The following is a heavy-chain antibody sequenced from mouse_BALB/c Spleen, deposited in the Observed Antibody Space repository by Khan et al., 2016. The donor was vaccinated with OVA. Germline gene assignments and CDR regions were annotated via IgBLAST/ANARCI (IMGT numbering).Heavy chain of an antibody. V-gene: IGHV2-2*02. Sequence: QVQLKQSGPGLVQPSQSLSITCTVSGFSLTNYGVHWVRQSPGKGLEWLGVIWSGGSTDFNAAFISRLSISKDNSKSQVFFKMNSLQTNDSAIYYCARGALPFAYWGQGTLVTVSA. CDR3: ARGALPFAY. D-gene: IGHD1-1*01. J-gene: IGHJ3*01. CDR2: IWSGGST. CDR1: GFSLTNYG.